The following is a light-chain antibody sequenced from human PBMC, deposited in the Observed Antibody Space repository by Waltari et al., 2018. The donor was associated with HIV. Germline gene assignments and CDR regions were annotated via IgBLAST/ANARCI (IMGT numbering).Light chain of an antibody. CDR2: RNN. V-gene: IGLV1-47*01. CDR1: STNIGRKY. CDR3: AAWDDSLL. J-gene: IGLJ2*01. Sequence: QSVLTQPPSASGTPGQRVTISCSGRSTNIGRKYVSWYQHLPETAPKLLIYRNNQRPSGVPDRFSGSKSGTSASLVISGVRSEDEADYYCAAWDDSLLFGGGTKLTVL.